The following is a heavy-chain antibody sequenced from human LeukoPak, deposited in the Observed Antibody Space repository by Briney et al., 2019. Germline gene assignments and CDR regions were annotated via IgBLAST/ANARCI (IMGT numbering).Heavy chain of an antibody. D-gene: IGHD3-16*02. J-gene: IGHJ4*02. CDR3: ARVDVWGSFRSHY. CDR2: IDSDGSDT. V-gene: IGHV3-74*01. CDR1: GFTFSSYW. Sequence: GGSLRLSCAASGFTFSSYWMHWVRQAPGKGLMWVSRIDSDGSDTGYADSVKGRFTISRDNAKNTLYLQMNSLRVEDTAVYYCARVDVWGSFRSHYWGQGTLVTVSS.